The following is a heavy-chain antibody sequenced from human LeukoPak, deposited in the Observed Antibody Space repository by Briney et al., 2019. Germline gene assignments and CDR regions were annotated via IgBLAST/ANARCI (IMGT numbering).Heavy chain of an antibody. CDR2: TRNKANSYTT. CDR1: GFTFSGSA. J-gene: IGHJ4*02. CDR3: AMRISGSLDY. D-gene: IGHD1-26*01. V-gene: IGHV3-72*01. Sequence: GGSLRLSCAASGFTFSGSALHWVRQASGKGLEWVGRTRNKANSYTTEYAASVKGRFTISRDDSKNSLYLQMNSLKTEDTAVYYCAMRISGSLDYWGQGTLVTVSS.